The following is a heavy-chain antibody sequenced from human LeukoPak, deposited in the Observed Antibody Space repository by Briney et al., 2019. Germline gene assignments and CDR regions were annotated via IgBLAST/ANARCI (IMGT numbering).Heavy chain of an antibody. Sequence: PGGSLRLSCAASGFTFSDSYMTWVRQAPGKGVEWVAYISGSGHDINYSESAKGRFTISRDNAKNSLYLQMNSLRAEDTAVYYCARATPSGLLWFGADRAYFDYWGQGTLVTVSS. CDR1: GFTFSDSY. V-gene: IGHV3-11*06. D-gene: IGHD3-10*01. CDR2: ISGSGHDI. CDR3: ARATPSGLLWFGADRAYFDY. J-gene: IGHJ4*02.